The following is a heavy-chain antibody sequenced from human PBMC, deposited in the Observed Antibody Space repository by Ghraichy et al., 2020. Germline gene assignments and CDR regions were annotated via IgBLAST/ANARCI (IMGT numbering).Heavy chain of an antibody. V-gene: IGHV3-21*01. J-gene: IGHJ6*02. CDR3: ATTVAHYYYYGMDV. Sequence: GGSLRLSCAASGFTFSGYSMHWVRQAPGKGLEWVSSISSKSHYIYYADSMEGRFTISRDNAKNSLYLQMNSLTAEDTAVYYCATTVAHYYYYGMDVWGQGTTVTVSS. CDR1: GFTFSGYS. CDR2: ISSKSHYI. D-gene: IGHD4-23*01.